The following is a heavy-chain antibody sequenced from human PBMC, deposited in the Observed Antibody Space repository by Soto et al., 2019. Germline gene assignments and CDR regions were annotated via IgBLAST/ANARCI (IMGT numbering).Heavy chain of an antibody. CDR2: IYYSGST. CDR1: GGSISSGGYY. J-gene: IGHJ4*02. D-gene: IGHD3-16*01. CDR3: ARDVGGNGGVIDY. Sequence: SETLSLTCTVSGGSISSGGYYWSWIRQHPGKGLEWIGYIYYSGSTYYNPSLKSRVTISVDTSKNQFSLKLSSVTAADTAVYYCARDVGGNGGVIDYWGQGTLVTVSS. V-gene: IGHV4-31*03.